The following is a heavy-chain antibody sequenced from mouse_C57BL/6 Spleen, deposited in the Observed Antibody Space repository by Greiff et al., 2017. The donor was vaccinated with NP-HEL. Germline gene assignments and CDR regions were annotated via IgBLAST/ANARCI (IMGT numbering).Heavy chain of an antibody. Sequence: EVQLVESEGGLVQPGSSMKLSCTASGFTFSDYYMAWVRQVPEKGLEWVANINYGGSSTYYLDSLKSRFIISRDNAKNILYLQMSSLKSEDTATYYCARGWDWFAYWGQGTLVTVSA. D-gene: IGHD4-1*01. CDR3: ARGWDWFAY. V-gene: IGHV5-16*01. CDR2: INYGGSST. CDR1: GFTFSDYY. J-gene: IGHJ3*01.